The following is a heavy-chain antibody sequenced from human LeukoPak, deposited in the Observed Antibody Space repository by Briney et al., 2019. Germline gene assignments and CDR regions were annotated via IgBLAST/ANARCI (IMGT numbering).Heavy chain of an antibody. CDR2: IYYSGNT. V-gene: IGHV4-59*12. D-gene: IGHD5-24*01. CDR1: GDSISGYY. Sequence: SETLSLTCTVSGDSISGYYWSWIRQPPGKGLEWIGNIYYSGNTNYNPSLKSRVTVSVDTSKNQFSLKLSSVTAADTAVYYCATFRDGYNFFDYWGQGTLVTVSS. J-gene: IGHJ4*02. CDR3: ATFRDGYNFFDY.